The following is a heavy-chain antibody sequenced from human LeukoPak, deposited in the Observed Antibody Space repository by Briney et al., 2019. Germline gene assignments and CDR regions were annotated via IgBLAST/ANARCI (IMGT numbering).Heavy chain of an antibody. CDR1: GGSISSFY. Sequence: SETLSLTCTVSGGSISSFYWSWIRQPPGKGLEWIGYIYYSGSTNYNPSLKSRVTISEDTSKNQFSLKLSSVTAADTAVYYCARGGQQLVSSWGQGTMVTVSS. V-gene: IGHV4-59*01. CDR3: ARGGQQLVSS. D-gene: IGHD6-13*01. CDR2: IYYSGST. J-gene: IGHJ3*01.